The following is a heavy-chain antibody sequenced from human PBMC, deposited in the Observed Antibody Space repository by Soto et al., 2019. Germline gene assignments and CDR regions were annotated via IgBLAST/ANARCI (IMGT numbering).Heavy chain of an antibody. Sequence: PGGSLRLSCAASGFTFSNFAMSWVRQAPGKGLEWVANIKEDGSEKYYVDSVKGRFTLSRDNAKNSLYLHMNSLRVEDTAVYYCARGGYCSGATCWNHFDCWGQGTLVTVSS. D-gene: IGHD2-15*01. V-gene: IGHV3-7*03. CDR2: IKEDGSEK. J-gene: IGHJ4*02. CDR3: ARGGYCSGATCWNHFDC. CDR1: GFTFSNFA.